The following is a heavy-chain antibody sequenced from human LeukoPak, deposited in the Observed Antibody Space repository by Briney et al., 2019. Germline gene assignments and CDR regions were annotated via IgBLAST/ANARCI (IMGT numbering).Heavy chain of an antibody. J-gene: IGHJ4*02. CDR1: GFTFSFSG. D-gene: IGHD6-13*01. V-gene: IGHV3-48*02. CDR3: VRDRFYSNTYYFFDS. CDR2: ISSSSSSI. Sequence: PGGSLRLSCAASGFTFSFSGMNRVRQAPGKGLEWISYISSSSSSIYYAASVKGRFTISRDNAKNSLYLQMHSLRDEDSAIYYCVRDRFYSNTYYFFDSWGQGTVVSVSS.